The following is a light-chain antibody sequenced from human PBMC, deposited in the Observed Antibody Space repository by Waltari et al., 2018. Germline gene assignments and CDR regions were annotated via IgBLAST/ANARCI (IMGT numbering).Light chain of an antibody. CDR2: DVS. CDR3: SSHTSNSVVV. CDR1: SRYIGGYKD. Sequence: QSALAQPPSVSGSPGQSISIYGPRPSRYIGGYKDVAWYQQHPGKAPKVIIDDVSNGPSGLTHCFSGSKTGNTASLTISRLQADDEAEYYCSSHTSNSVVVFGGRTKLHVL. V-gene: IGLV2-14*03. J-gene: IGLJ2*01.